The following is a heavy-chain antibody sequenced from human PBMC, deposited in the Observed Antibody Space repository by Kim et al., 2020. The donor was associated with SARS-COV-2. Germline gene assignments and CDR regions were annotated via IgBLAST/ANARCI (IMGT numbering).Heavy chain of an antibody. J-gene: IGHJ4*02. D-gene: IGHD3-22*01. V-gene: IGHV3-23*01. Sequence: RFTISRDNSKNTLYLQMNSRRAEDTAVYYCAKDSNWGYYYDSSGYYGFDYWGQGTLVTVSS. CDR3: AKDSNWGYYYDSSGYYGFDY.